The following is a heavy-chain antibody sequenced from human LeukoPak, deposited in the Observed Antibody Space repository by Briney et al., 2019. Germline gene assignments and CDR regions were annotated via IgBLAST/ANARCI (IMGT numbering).Heavy chain of an antibody. CDR3: AIDIRLLDIVVVPAATATGRDI. CDR2: ISAYNGNT. J-gene: IGHJ3*02. D-gene: IGHD2-2*03. Sequence: ASEKVSCKASGYTFTSYGISWVRQAPGQGLEWMGWISAYNGNTNYAQKLQGRVTMTTDTFTSTAYMEMRSLRSDDTAVYFCAIDIRLLDIVVVPAATATGRDIWGQGTMVTVSS. V-gene: IGHV1-18*01. CDR1: GYTFTSYG.